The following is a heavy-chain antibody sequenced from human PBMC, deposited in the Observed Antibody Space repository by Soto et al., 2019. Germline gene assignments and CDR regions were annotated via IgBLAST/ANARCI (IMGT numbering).Heavy chain of an antibody. CDR2: TYHRSKWYY. Sequence: SHTLSLTCVISGNSVSSNSAAWICISQSPSRGLEWLGRTYHRSKWYYDYAVSVKSRITLNPDTSKNQFCLHLDVVLPEDPALNYCVGAASFRGMDVWSQGTPVTVSS. CDR3: VGAASFRGMDV. V-gene: IGHV6-1*01. D-gene: IGHD3-16*01. J-gene: IGHJ6*02. CDR1: GNSVSSNSAA.